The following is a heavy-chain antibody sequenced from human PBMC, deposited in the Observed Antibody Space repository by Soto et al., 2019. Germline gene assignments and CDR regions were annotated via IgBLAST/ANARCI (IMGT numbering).Heavy chain of an antibody. CDR1: GFTFSSYA. J-gene: IGHJ5*02. D-gene: IGHD2-21*02. V-gene: IGHV3-23*01. Sequence: GGSLRLSCAASGFTFSSYAMSWVRQAPGKGLEWVSAISGSGGSTYYADSVKGRFTISRDNSKNTLYLQMNSLRAEDTAVYYCAKDGPDCGGDCYLNWFDPWGQGTLVTVSS. CDR3: AKDGPDCGGDCYLNWFDP. CDR2: ISGSGGST.